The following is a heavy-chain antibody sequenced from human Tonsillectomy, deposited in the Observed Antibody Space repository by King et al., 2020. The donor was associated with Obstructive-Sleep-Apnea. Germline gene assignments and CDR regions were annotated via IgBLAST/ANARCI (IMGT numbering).Heavy chain of an antibody. J-gene: IGHJ6*02. D-gene: IGHD2-2*01. V-gene: IGHV4-39*07. CDR2: VFHSGRT. CDR3: ARSTSWLDCPDWYYGMDG. CDR1: RGSVSSSSYY. Sequence: LQLQESGPGLVKPSETLSLTCTVSRGSVSSSSYYWGWIRQPPGKGLEWIGNVFHSGRTYYNPSLKSRVSMSVDTSKNQFSLNVSSVAAADTAVYYWARSTSWLDCPDWYYGMDGWGQGTAVTVS.